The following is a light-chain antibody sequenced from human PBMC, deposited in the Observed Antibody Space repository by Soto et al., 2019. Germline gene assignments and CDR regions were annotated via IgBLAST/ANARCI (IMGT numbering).Light chain of an antibody. Sequence: DIQMTQSPSSLPASVGDRVTITCRASQSIRTSLNWYQQKPGKAPKVLIYGASSLRSGVPSRFSGSGSGTDFTLTISSLQPEDFATYFCQQSYILPRTFGGGTRVE. J-gene: IGKJ4*01. CDR2: GAS. V-gene: IGKV1-39*01. CDR1: QSIRTS. CDR3: QQSYILPRT.